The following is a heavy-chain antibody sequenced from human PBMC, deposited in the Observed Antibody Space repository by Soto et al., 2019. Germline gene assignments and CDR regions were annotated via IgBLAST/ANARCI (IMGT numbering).Heavy chain of an antibody. D-gene: IGHD6-13*01. J-gene: IGHJ5*01. V-gene: IGHV1-46*01. Sequence: ASVKVSCKASGYTFTTYYIHWVRQAPGQGLEWMGMITPTSGNTNYAQKFQGRVTMTRDTSTSIVSMELNSLRSEDTAMYYCNIPAIGTGNWFDPWGQGTLVTVSS. CDR3: NIPAIGTGNWFDP. CDR2: ITPTSGNT. CDR1: GYTFTTYY.